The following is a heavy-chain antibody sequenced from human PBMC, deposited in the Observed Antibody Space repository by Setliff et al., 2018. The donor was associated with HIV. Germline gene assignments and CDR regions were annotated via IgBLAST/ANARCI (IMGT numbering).Heavy chain of an antibody. D-gene: IGHD3-10*01. Sequence: VASVKVSCKASGGTFSSYAISWVRQAPGQGLEWMGGINPTSGGTDYAQKFEDRVAMTTDTSKSTAYMELSRLTSDDTAVYYCAKGVTLIRGPLEVWGFDSWGQGSLVTVSS. CDR3: AKGVTLIRGPLEVWGFDS. V-gene: IGHV1-2*02. CDR2: INPTSGGT. CDR1: GGTFSSYA. J-gene: IGHJ4*02.